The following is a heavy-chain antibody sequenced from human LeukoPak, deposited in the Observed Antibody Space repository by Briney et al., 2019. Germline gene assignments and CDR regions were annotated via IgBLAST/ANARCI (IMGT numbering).Heavy chain of an antibody. CDR1: GVTFSSYA. J-gene: IGHJ4*02. CDR3: AKGIAAAGIPDFDY. CDR2: ISGSGGST. D-gene: IGHD6-13*01. Sequence: PGGSLRLSCAASGVTFSSYAMSWVRQAPGKGLEWVSAISGSGGSTYYADSVKGRFTISRDNSKNTLYLQMNSLRAEDTAVYYCAKGIAAAGIPDFDYWGQGTLVTVSS. V-gene: IGHV3-23*01.